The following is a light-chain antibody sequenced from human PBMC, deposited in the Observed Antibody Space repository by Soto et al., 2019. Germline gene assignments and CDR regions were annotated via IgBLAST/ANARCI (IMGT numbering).Light chain of an antibody. CDR2: EVS. Sequence: QSALTQPASASGSPGQSITISCTGTSSDIGGYNFVSWYQRHPGKAPKLMIFEVSNRPSGVSNRFSGSKSGNTASLTISGLQPEDEADYFCYSYTSSSNSVFGTGTKLTVL. V-gene: IGLV2-14*01. CDR1: SSDIGGYNF. J-gene: IGLJ1*01. CDR3: YSYTSSSNSV.